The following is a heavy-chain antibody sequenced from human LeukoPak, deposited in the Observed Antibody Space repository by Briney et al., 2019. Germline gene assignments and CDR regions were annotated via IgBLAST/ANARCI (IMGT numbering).Heavy chain of an antibody. CDR3: AKTPRAAGPWEHFDY. Sequence: GGSLRLSCAASGFTFSSYAMSWVRQAPGKGLEWVSAISGSGGSTYYADSVKGRFTISRDNSKNTPYLQMNSLRAEDTAVYYCAKTPRAAGPWEHFDYWGQGTLVTVSS. J-gene: IGHJ4*02. CDR1: GFTFSSYA. CDR2: ISGSGGST. V-gene: IGHV3-23*01. D-gene: IGHD6-13*01.